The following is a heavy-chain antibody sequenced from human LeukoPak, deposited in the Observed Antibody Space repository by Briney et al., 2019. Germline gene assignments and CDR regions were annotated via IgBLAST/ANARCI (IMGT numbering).Heavy chain of an antibody. V-gene: IGHV4-39*07. CDR3: ARTAGSGAFDI. J-gene: IGHJ3*02. CDR1: GGSISSSNYY. D-gene: IGHD3-10*01. Sequence: PSETLSLTCTVSGGSISSSNYYWGWIRQPPGKGLEWIGSIFYSGSTYYNPSLKSRVSISIDTSKNQFSLKLSSVTAADTAVYCCARTAGSGAFDIWGQGTMVTVSS. CDR2: IFYSGST.